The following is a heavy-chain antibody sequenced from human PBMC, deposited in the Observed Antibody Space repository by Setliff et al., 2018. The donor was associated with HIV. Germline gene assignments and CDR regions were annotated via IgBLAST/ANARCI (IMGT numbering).Heavy chain of an antibody. D-gene: IGHD3-10*01. CDR3: ARRRPSYASGSYYAFDI. J-gene: IGHJ3*02. Sequence: SETLSLTCTVSGDSISTYYWNWIRQPPGKGLEWIGYVYYSGSADYNPSLKSRVTISADTYKNQFSLRLSSVTAADTAVYYCARRRPSYASGSYYAFDIWGQGTMVTVSS. CDR1: GDSISTYY. CDR2: VYYSGSA. V-gene: IGHV4-59*08.